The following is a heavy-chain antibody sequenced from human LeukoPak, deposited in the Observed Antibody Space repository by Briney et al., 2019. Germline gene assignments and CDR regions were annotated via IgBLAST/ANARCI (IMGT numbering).Heavy chain of an antibody. V-gene: IGHV4-4*02. CDR2: IYHSGST. Sequence: SETLSLTCAVSGGSISSSNWWSWVRQPPGKGLEWIGEIYHSGSTNYNPSLKSRVTISVDKSKNRFSLKLSSVTAADTAVYYCARDMVRGVIIDYYYGMDVWGQGTTVTVSS. CDR1: GGSISSSNW. CDR3: ARDMVRGVIIDYYYGMDV. J-gene: IGHJ6*02. D-gene: IGHD3-10*01.